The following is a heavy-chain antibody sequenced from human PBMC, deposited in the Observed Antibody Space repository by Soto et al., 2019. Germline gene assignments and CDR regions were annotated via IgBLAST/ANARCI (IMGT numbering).Heavy chain of an antibody. J-gene: IGHJ3*02. Sequence: ASVKVSCKASGYTFTSYGISWVRQAPGQGLEWMGWISAYNGNTNYAQKLQGRVTMTTDTSTSTAYMELRSLGSDGTAVYYCAREVQGSGWLDIWGQGTMVTVSS. D-gene: IGHD6-19*01. CDR1: GYTFTSYG. CDR3: AREVQGSGWLDI. V-gene: IGHV1-18*01. CDR2: ISAYNGNT.